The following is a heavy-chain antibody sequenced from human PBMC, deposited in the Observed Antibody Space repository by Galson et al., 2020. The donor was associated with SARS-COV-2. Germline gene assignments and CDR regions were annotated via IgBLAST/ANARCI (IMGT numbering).Heavy chain of an antibody. V-gene: IGHV3-30*04. Sequence: QLGESLKISCAASGFTFSRSAMHWVRQAPGKGLEWVAIISYDGTTKYNSDSVKGRFTISRDNSKNTLYLQMSGLRPDDTAVYYCARETDDHTSSLYDYWGQGTLVTVSS. CDR1: GFTFSRSA. CDR3: ARETDDHTSSLYDY. J-gene: IGHJ4*02. CDR2: ISYDGTTK. D-gene: IGHD6-13*01.